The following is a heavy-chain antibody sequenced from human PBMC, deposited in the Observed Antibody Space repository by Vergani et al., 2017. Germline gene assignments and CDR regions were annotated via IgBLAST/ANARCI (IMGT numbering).Heavy chain of an antibody. CDR2: ISSSSSYI. CDR1: GFTFDDYA. CDR3: ARDRGIAARPDYYYGMDV. J-gene: IGHJ6*02. D-gene: IGHD6-6*01. Sequence: EVQLVESGGGLVQPGRSLRLSCAASGFTFDDYAMHWVRQAPGKGLEWVSSISSSSSYIYYADSVKGRFTISRDNAKNSLYLQMNSLRAEDTAVYYCARDRGIAARPDYYYGMDVWGQGTTVTVSS. V-gene: IGHV3-21*01.